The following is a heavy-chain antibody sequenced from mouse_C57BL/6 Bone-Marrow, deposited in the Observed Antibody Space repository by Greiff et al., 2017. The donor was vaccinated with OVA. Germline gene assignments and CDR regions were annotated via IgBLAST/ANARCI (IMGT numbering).Heavy chain of an antibody. J-gene: IGHJ4*01. V-gene: IGHV7-1*01. CDR3: ARDAPYDGSRGMDY. CDR2: SRNKANDYTT. Sequence: DVKLVESGGGLVQSGRSLRLSCATSGFTFSDFYMEWVRQAPGKGLEWIAASRNKANDYTTEYSASVKGRFIVSRDTSQSILYLQMKALRAEDTAIYYCARDAPYDGSRGMDYWGQGTSVTVSS. CDR1: GFTFSDFY. D-gene: IGHD1-1*01.